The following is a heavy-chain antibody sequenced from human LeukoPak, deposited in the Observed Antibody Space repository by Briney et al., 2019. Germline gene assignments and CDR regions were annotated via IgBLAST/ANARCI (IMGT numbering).Heavy chain of an antibody. V-gene: IGHV3-23*01. CDR3: AKSGYNRFDY. D-gene: IGHD5-24*01. J-gene: IGHJ4*02. CDR1: GFTFSSSA. Sequence: PGGSLRLSCAGSGFTFSSSAMSWVRQAPGKRLEWVSSMSGRGSGGSTYYADSVKGRFTISRDNSKSTLYLQMNSLRAEDTAVYYCAKSGYNRFDYWGQGTLVTVSS. CDR2: MSGRGSGGST.